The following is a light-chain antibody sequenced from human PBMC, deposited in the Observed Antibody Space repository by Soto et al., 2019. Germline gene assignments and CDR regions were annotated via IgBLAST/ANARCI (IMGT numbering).Light chain of an antibody. CDR1: QRISSTY. J-gene: IGKJ4*01. V-gene: IGKV3-20*01. CDR2: GAS. Sequence: EIVLTRSPGTLSLSPGERATLSCRTSQRISSTYLAWYHQKPGQAPRLLIYGASIRATGIPDRFNGSGSGTDFTLTISRLEPEDFAVYYCQQYGRSHTFGGGTKVEIK. CDR3: QQYGRSHT.